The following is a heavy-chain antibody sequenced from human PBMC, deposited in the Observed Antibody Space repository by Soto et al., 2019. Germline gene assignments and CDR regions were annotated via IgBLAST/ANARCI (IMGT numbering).Heavy chain of an antibody. D-gene: IGHD6-6*01. Sequence: GDSLKISCKGHVYKFDTYWLGWVRQMPGKGLEWMGIIYPGDSDTVYSPSFQGQVTISADKSISTAYLQWSSLKASDTAMYYCASPGGSSSSQADGMDVWGQGPTVTVSS. CDR3: ASPGGSSSSQADGMDV. J-gene: IGHJ6*02. CDR2: IYPGDSDT. CDR1: VYKFDTYW. V-gene: IGHV5-51*01.